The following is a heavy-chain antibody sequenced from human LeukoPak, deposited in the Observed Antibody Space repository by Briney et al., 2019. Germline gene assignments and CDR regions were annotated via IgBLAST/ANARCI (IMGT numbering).Heavy chain of an antibody. J-gene: IGHJ4*02. V-gene: IGHV5-51*01. Sequence: GESLKISCKGSGYSFTSYWIGWVRQMPGKGLGWMGIIYPGDSDTRYNPSFQGQVTISAEKSISTAYLQWSSLKASDTALYYCASRRKGMSTAGFVFWGQGTLVTVSS. CDR3: ASRRKGMSTAGFVF. CDR2: IYPGDSDT. CDR1: GYSFTSYW. D-gene: IGHD5-24*01.